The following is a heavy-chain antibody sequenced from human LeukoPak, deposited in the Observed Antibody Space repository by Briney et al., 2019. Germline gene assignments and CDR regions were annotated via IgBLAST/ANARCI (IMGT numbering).Heavy chain of an antibody. Sequence: GGSLRLSCATSGFAFSDYAMTWVRQAPGKGLAWVSVITNNGGGTYYADSVKGRFTISRDNSKNTLYLQMNNLRADDTAVYYCAKVRQVGYYGSGSYSHYFDYWGQGTLVTVSS. CDR1: GFAFSDYA. D-gene: IGHD3-10*01. J-gene: IGHJ4*02. CDR2: ITNNGGGT. CDR3: AKVRQVGYYGSGSYSHYFDY. V-gene: IGHV3-23*01.